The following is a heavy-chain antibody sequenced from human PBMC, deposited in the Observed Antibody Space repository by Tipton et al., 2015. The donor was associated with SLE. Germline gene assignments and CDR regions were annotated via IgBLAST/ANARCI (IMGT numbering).Heavy chain of an antibody. CDR1: GFTFSSYG. CDR3: ARDRNSGYDWSFDN. V-gene: IGHV3-33*01. Sequence: RSLRLSCAASGFTFSSYGMHWVRQAPGKGLEWVAVIWYDGSNKYYVDSVKGRFTISRDNSKNTLYLQMSSLRAEDTAVYYCARDRNSGYDWSFDNWGQGTLVTVSS. J-gene: IGHJ4*02. CDR2: IWYDGSNK. D-gene: IGHD5-12*01.